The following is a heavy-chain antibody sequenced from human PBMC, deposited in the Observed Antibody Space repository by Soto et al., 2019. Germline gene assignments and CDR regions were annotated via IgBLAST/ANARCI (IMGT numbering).Heavy chain of an antibody. CDR2: IYYSGST. CDR3: ARDSLVLDPYYYYGMDV. D-gene: IGHD3-3*02. Sequence: QVQLQESGPGLVKPSETLSLTCTVSGGSVSSGSYYWSWIRQPPGKGLEWIGYIYYSGSTNYNPSLQSRIPISVDTSKNQFSLKLSSVAAADPAVYCCARDSLVLDPYYYYGMDVWGQGTTVTVSS. CDR1: GGSVSSGSYY. V-gene: IGHV4-61*01. J-gene: IGHJ6*02.